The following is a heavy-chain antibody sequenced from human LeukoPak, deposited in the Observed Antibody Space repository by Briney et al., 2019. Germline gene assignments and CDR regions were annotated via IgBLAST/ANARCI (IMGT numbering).Heavy chain of an antibody. CDR2: INPNSGGT. CDR1: GYTFTGYY. V-gene: IGHV1-2*02. Sequence: ASVKVSCKASGYTFTGYYMHWVRQAPGQGLEWMGWINPNSGGTNYAQKFQGRVTMTRDTSISTAYMELSRLRSDDTAVYYCASPGYCSSTSCNYYGMDVWGKGTTVTVPS. D-gene: IGHD2-2*01. J-gene: IGHJ6*04. CDR3: ASPGYCSSTSCNYYGMDV.